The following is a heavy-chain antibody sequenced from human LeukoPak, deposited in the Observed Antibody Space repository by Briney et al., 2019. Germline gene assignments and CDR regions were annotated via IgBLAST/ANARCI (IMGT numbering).Heavy chain of an antibody. D-gene: IGHD6-19*01. CDR1: GFTFSSYG. J-gene: IGHJ4*02. CDR2: IRYDGGNK. Sequence: PGGSLRLSCAASGFTFSSYGMHWVRQAPGKGLEWVAFIRYDGGNKYYADSVKGRFTISRDNSKNMLYLQMNSLRAEDTAVYYCAKGRSSGWGFDYWGQGTLVSVSS. CDR3: AKGRSSGWGFDY. V-gene: IGHV3-30*02.